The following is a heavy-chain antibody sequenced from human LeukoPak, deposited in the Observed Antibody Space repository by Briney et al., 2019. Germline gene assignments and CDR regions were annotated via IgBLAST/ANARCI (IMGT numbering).Heavy chain of an antibody. V-gene: IGHV4-59*01. J-gene: IGHJ1*01. CDR1: GGSISSYY. CDR3: ARDTVDSSGFEYFQH. CDR2: IYYSGST. Sequence: PSETLSLTCTVSGGSISSYYWSWIRQPPGKGLEWFGYIYYSGSTNYNPSLKSRVTISVDTSKNQFSLKPSSVTAADTAVYYCARDTVDSSGFEYFQHWGQGTLVTVSS. D-gene: IGHD3-22*01.